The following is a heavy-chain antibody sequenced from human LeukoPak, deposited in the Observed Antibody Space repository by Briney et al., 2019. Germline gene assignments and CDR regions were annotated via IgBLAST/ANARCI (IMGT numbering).Heavy chain of an antibody. CDR3: ARRVEMQGGHCSGGSCYHDY. J-gene: IGHJ4*02. D-gene: IGHD2-15*01. Sequence: SETLSLTCTVSGGSISSSSYYWGWIRQPPGKGLEWIGSIYYSGSTYYNPSLKSRVTISVDTSKNQFSLKLSSVTAADTAVYYCARRVEMQGGHCSGGSCYHDYWGQGTLVTVSS. V-gene: IGHV4-39*01. CDR1: GGSISSSSYY. CDR2: IYYSGST.